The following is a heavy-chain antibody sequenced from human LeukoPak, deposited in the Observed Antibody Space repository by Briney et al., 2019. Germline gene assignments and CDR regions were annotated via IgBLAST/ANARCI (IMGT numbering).Heavy chain of an antibody. Sequence: SETLSLTCTVSGGSISSSSYYWGWIRQPPGKGLEWIGSIYYSGSTYYNPSLKSRVTISVDTSKNQFSLKLSSVTAADTAVYYCARQYDILTGYLNWFDPWGQGTLVTVSS. CDR1: GGSISSSSYY. CDR3: ARQYDILTGYLNWFDP. CDR2: IYYSGST. D-gene: IGHD3-9*01. J-gene: IGHJ5*02. V-gene: IGHV4-39*07.